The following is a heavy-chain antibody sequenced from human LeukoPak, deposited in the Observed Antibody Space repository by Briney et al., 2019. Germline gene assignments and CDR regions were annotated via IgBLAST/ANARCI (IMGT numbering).Heavy chain of an antibody. V-gene: IGHV3-66*01. CDR2: IYSGGST. J-gene: IGHJ4*02. Sequence: PGGSLRLSCAASGFTFSDYYMSWVRQAPGKGLEWVSVIYSGGSTYYADSVKGRFTISRDNSKNTLYLQMNSLRAEDTAVYYCARDLAIGSHYGWGQGTLVTVSS. CDR3: ARDLAIGSHYG. CDR1: GFTFSDYY. D-gene: IGHD4-17*01.